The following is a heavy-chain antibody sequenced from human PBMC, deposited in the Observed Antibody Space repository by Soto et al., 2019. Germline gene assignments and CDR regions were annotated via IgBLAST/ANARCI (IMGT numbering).Heavy chain of an antibody. V-gene: IGHV1-69*13. Sequence: GGSVKVCFKASGGTFSSYAISLVRQAPGQGLEWMGGIIPIFGTANYAQKFQGRVTITADESTSTAYMDLSSLRSEDTAVYYCASPYGSGSYLYYFDYWGQGTMVTVSS. CDR1: GGTFSSYA. CDR2: IIPIFGTA. CDR3: ASPYGSGSYLYYFDY. J-gene: IGHJ4*02. D-gene: IGHD3-10*01.